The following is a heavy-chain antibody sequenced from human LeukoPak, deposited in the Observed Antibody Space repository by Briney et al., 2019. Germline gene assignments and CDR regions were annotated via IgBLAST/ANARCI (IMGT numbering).Heavy chain of an antibody. D-gene: IGHD3-10*01. Sequence: PGGSLRLSCAASGFTFSSYVMNWVRQAPGKGLEWVSYISSSGSTIYYADSVKGRFTISRDNAKNTLYLQMNNLRAEDTAIYYCATDSYVSGSYYRLFYWGQGTLVTVSS. J-gene: IGHJ4*02. CDR1: GFTFSSYV. V-gene: IGHV3-48*03. CDR2: ISSSGSTI. CDR3: ATDSYVSGSYYRLFY.